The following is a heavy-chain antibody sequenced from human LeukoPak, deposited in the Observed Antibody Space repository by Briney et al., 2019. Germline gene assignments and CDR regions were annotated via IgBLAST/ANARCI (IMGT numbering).Heavy chain of an antibody. D-gene: IGHD6-19*01. CDR3: ARPSEEQWLVLGDAFDI. J-gene: IGHJ3*02. CDR2: IIPIFGTA. Sequence: GASVKVSCKASGGTFSSYAISWVRQAPGQGLEWMGGIIPIFGTANYAQKFQGRVTITADESTSTAYMELSSLRSEDTAVYYCARPSEEQWLVLGDAFDIWGQGTMVTVSS. V-gene: IGHV1-69*13. CDR1: GGTFSSYA.